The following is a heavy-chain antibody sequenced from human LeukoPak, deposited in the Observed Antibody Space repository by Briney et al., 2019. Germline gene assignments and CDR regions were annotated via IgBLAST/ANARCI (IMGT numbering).Heavy chain of an antibody. J-gene: IGHJ5*02. CDR2: IYYSGST. Sequence: SEALSLTCTVSGGSISSYYWSWIRQPPGKGLEWIGYIYYSGSTNYNPSLKSRVTISVDTSKNQFFLKLSSVTAADTAVYYCAGLTGKPNRGWFDPWGQGTLVTVSS. V-gene: IGHV4-59*08. CDR3: AGLTGKPNRGWFDP. D-gene: IGHD1-20*01. CDR1: GGSISSYY.